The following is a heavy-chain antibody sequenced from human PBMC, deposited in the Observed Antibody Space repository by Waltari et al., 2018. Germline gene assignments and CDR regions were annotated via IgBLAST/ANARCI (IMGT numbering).Heavy chain of an antibody. D-gene: IGHD2-2*01. V-gene: IGHV1-2*02. Sequence: QVQLVQSGAEVKKPGASVKVSCKASGYTFTGYYMHWVRQAPGQGLEWMGWINPNSGGTNYAQKLQGRVTMTRDTSISTAYMELSRLRSDDTAVYYCARGPYCSSTSCSPGYMDVWGKGTTVTVSS. CDR3: ARGPYCSSTSCSPGYMDV. J-gene: IGHJ6*03. CDR2: INPNSGGT. CDR1: GYTFTGYY.